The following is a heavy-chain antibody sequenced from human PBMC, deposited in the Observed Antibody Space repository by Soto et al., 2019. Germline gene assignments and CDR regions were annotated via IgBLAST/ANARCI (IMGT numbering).Heavy chain of an antibody. CDR2: IIPIFGTA. Sequence: QVQLVQSGAEVKKPGSSVKVSCKASGGTFSSYAISWVRQAPGQGLEWMGGIIPIFGTANYAQKVQGRVTMTADESTSTAYMELRSLRAEDTAVYYCARFKWIAARLNGMVVWGQGTTVTVSS. V-gene: IGHV1-69*01. CDR1: GGTFSSYA. D-gene: IGHD6-6*01. CDR3: ARFKWIAARLNGMVV. J-gene: IGHJ6*02.